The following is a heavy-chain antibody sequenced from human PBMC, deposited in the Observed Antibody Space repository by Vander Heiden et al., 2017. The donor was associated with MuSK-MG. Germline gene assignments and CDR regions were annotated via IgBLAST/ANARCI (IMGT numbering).Heavy chain of an antibody. V-gene: IGHV1-69*01. D-gene: IGHD6-13*01. Sequence: IIPIFGTANYAQKFQGRVTITADESTSTAYMELSSLRSEETAVYYCARDRRGIAAAGTQGWFDPWGQGTLVTVSS. CDR2: IIPIFGTA. CDR3: ARDRRGIAAAGTQGWFDP. J-gene: IGHJ5*02.